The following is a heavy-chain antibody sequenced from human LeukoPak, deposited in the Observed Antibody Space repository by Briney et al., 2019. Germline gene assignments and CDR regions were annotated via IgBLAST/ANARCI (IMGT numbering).Heavy chain of an antibody. V-gene: IGHV1-2*02. J-gene: IGHJ3*02. D-gene: IGHD3-22*01. CDR2: INPNIGGT. CDR3: ARAGVWDYSDSSGYHNGAFDI. Sequence: ASVKVSCKASGYTFTDYYIHWVRQAPGQGLEWMGRINPNIGGTNYAQKFQGRATMTRDTSISTAYMELSRLRSDDTAVYYCARAGVWDYSDSSGYHNGAFDIWGQGTMVTVSS. CDR1: GYTFTDYY.